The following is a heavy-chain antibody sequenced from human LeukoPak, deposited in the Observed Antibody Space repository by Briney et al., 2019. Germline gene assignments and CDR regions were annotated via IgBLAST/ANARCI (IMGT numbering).Heavy chain of an antibody. D-gene: IGHD1-26*01. CDR1: GGSISRYY. CDR2: IYYSGSN. Sequence: PSETLSLTCTVSGGSISRYYWSWVRQPPGKGLEWIGYIYYSGSNNYNPSLKSRVTISVDASKNQFSLKLSSVTAADTAVYYCARGNIVGATDAFDIWGQGTMVTVSS. J-gene: IGHJ3*02. CDR3: ARGNIVGATDAFDI. V-gene: IGHV4-59*01.